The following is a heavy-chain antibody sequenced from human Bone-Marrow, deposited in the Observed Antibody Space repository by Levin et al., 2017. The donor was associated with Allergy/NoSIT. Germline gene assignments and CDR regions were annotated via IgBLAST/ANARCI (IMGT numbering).Heavy chain of an antibody. Sequence: SQTLSLTCTVSGGSLRYSYWSWLRPSPGKGLEWIGYFYYGGSIKYNPSLKSRATISADTSKPQFSLRLSSVTAADTAIYYCARGNHYYDSGTFEIWAQGTMVTVSA. CDR2: FYYGGSI. V-gene: IGHV4-59*01. CDR3: ARGNHYYDSGTFEI. CDR1: GGSLRYSY. D-gene: IGHD3-22*01. J-gene: IGHJ3*02.